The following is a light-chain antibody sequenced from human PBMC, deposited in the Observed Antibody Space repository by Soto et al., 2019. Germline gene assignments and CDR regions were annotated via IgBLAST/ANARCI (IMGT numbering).Light chain of an antibody. CDR2: RNN. J-gene: IGLJ2*01. V-gene: IGLV1-47*01. CDR3: AGWDASLSGHVV. Sequence: AVVTQPPSASGTPGQRVTISCSGSSSNIGSSYVYWYQQLPGTAPKLVIFRNNQRPSGVPDRFSGSKSGTSASLAISGLRSEDEADYYCAGWDASLSGHVVFGGGTKLTVL. CDR1: SSNIGSSY.